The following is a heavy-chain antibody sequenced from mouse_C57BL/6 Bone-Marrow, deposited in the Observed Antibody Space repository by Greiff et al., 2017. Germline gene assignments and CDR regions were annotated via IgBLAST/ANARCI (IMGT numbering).Heavy chain of an antibody. CDR1: GYTFTSYW. D-gene: IGHD2-14*01. CDR3: ARRGTTNYFDY. V-gene: IGHV1-69*01. J-gene: IGHJ2*01. Sequence: QVQLQQPGAELVMPGASVKLSCKASGYTFTSYWMHWVKQRPGHGLEWIGEIDPSASYTNYNQKFKGKSTLTVDKSSSTAYMQLSSLTSEDSAVYYCARRGTTNYFDYWGQGTTLTVSS. CDR2: IDPSASYT.